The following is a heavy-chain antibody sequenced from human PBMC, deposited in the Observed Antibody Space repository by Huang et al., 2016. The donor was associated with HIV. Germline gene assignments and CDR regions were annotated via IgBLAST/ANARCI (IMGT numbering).Heavy chain of an antibody. J-gene: IGHJ3*02. Sequence: QVQLQESGPGLVKPSQTLSLTCSVSDGSISSGNYYWSWIRQPAGNGLEWIGHIYTSGTTIYNSAPKSRVTISVATSKNQFSLKLSSVTAADTAVYYCARLTGYSTFDIWGHGTVVTVSS. D-gene: IGHD3-9*01. CDR2: IYTSGTT. V-gene: IGHV4-61*09. CDR1: DGSISSGNYY. CDR3: ARLTGYSTFDI.